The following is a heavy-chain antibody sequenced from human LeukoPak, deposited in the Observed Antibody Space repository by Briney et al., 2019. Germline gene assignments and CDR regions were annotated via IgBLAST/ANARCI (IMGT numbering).Heavy chain of an antibody. CDR1: GFSFSSSW. CDR2: IKEDGSKD. J-gene: IGHJ4*02. Sequence: GGSLRLSCAASGFSFSSSWMTWVRQTPGKGLEWVANIKEDGSKDYYLDSVKGRFTISKDNAKNSLFLQMVSLRAEDTAVYYCARGRYSSTTYYFDYWGQGTPVTVSS. CDR3: ARGRYSSTTYYFDY. D-gene: IGHD5-18*01. V-gene: IGHV3-7*03.